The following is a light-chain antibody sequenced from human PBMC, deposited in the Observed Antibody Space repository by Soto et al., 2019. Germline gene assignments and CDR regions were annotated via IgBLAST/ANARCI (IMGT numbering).Light chain of an antibody. J-gene: IGKJ1*01. V-gene: IGKV3-15*01. CDR1: QSVSSN. Sequence: EIVMTQSPATLSVSPGERATLSCRASQSVSSNLAWYQQKPGQAPRLLIYGASTRATGIPARFSAYGSGTDFTLTISSLQPEDFATYYGQQTYSSPQWTFGQGTKVDIK. CDR2: GAS. CDR3: QQTYSSPQWT.